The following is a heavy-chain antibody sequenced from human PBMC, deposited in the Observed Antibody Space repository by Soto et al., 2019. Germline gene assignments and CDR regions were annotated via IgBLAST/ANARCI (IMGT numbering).Heavy chain of an antibody. J-gene: IGHJ6*02. CDR1: GASIRCSGDY. D-gene: IGHD3-3*02. V-gene: IGHV4-39*02. CDR2: FHSSGNT. CDR3: ARDVGGLGDLAYHYYYYGMDV. Sequence: SETLSLTCTASGASIRCSGDYWAWIRQSPGKGLEWIGSFHSSGNTYYNPSLNSRAAIFVDTSKNQFSQKLRSVTAADTAMFYCARDVGGLGDLAYHYYYYGMDVWGQGTTVTVSS.